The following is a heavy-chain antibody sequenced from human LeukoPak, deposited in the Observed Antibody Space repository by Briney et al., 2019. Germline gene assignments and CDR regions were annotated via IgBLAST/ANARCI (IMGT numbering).Heavy chain of an antibody. CDR3: ARNRKLRLGELPILEAEYYFDY. D-gene: IGHD3-16*01. Sequence: GGSLRLSCAASGFTFSSYWMSWVRQAPGKGLEWVANIKQDGSEKYYVDSVKGRFTISRDNAKNSLYLQMNSLRAEDTAVYYCARNRKLRLGELPILEAEYYFDYWGQGTLVTVSS. J-gene: IGHJ4*02. V-gene: IGHV3-7*01. CDR2: IKQDGSEK. CDR1: GFTFSSYW.